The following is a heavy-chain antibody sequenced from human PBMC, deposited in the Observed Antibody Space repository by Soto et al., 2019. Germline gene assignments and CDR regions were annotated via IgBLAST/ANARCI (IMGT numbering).Heavy chain of an antibody. Sequence: GGSLILSCAASGFTFGSFWMSWVRQAPGKGLEWVGRIRSKANSYATAYAASVKGRFTISRDDSENTAYLQMDSLKTEDTAVYYCTRTSMIVAFDYWGQGTVVTVSS. D-gene: IGHD3-16*01. J-gene: IGHJ4*02. CDR2: IRSKANSYAT. V-gene: IGHV3-73*01. CDR1: GFTFGSFW. CDR3: TRTSMIVAFDY.